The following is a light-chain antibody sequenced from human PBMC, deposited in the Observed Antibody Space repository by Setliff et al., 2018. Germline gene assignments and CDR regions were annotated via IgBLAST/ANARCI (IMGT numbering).Light chain of an antibody. J-gene: IGLJ2*01. Sequence: SALTQPASVSGSPGQSITISCTGTSSDVGGYNYVSWYQQHPGKAPKLMIYDVGKRPSGVSNRFSGSKSGNTASLTISGLQAEDEADYYCNSYTSSSTMLFGGGTKVTVL. CDR2: DVG. V-gene: IGLV2-14*01. CDR1: SSDVGGYNY. CDR3: NSYTSSSTML.